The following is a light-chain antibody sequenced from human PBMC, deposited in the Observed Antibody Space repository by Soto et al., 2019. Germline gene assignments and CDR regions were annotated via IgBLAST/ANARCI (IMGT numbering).Light chain of an antibody. V-gene: IGKV2-28*01. CDR1: QSLLHSNGYNY. Sequence: DIVMTQSPLSLPVTPGEPASISCRSSQSLLHSNGYNYLDWYLQKPGQSPQLLIYLGSNRASGVPDRFSGSGSGTDFTLTISRVEAEDVGVYYCMQALQTRITFGQGTRLEMK. CDR2: LGS. CDR3: MQALQTRIT. J-gene: IGKJ5*01.